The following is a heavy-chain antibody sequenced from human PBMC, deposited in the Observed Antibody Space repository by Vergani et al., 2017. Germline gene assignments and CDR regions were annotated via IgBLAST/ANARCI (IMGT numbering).Heavy chain of an antibody. D-gene: IGHD3-16*02. J-gene: IGHJ4*02. CDR1: GYTFTSYA. V-gene: IGHV1-3*01. CDR2: INAGNGNT. Sequence: QVQLVQSGAEVQKPGASVKVSCKASGYTFTSYAMHWVRQAPGQRLEWMGWINAGNGNTKYSQKFQGRVTITRDTSASTAYMELSSLRSEDTAVYYCAREGFYDYFWGSYRLRGGYYFDYWGQGTLVTVSS. CDR3: AREGFYDYFWGSYRLRGGYYFDY.